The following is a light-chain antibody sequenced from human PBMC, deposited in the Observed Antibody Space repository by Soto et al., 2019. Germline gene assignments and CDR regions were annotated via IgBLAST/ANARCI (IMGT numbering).Light chain of an antibody. Sequence: EIVMTQSPATLSVSPGERASLSCRASRSVSSNLAWYQQIPGQPPRLLIFGASTRASGVPARFSGSGSGTEFTLTISSLQSEDSAVYYCQQYNSWPPVTFGQGTRLETK. CDR2: GAS. CDR3: QQYNSWPPVT. CDR1: RSVSSN. J-gene: IGKJ5*01. V-gene: IGKV3-15*01.